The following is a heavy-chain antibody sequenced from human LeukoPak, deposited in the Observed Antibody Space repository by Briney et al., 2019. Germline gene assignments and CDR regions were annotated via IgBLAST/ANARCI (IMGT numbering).Heavy chain of an antibody. D-gene: IGHD2-15*01. J-gene: IGHJ3*02. CDR1: GFTFSGSA. V-gene: IGHV3-73*01. Sequence: PGGSLRLSCAASGFTFSGSAMHWVRQASGKGLEWVGRIRSKANSYATAYAASVKGRFTISRDDSKNTAYLQMNSLKTEDTAVYYCTRLSEKPTLADPRLDAFDIWGQGTMVTVSS. CDR3: TRLSEKPTLADPRLDAFDI. CDR2: IRSKANSYAT.